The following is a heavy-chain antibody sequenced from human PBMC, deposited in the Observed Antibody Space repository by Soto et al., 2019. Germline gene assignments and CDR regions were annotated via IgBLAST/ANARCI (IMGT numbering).Heavy chain of an antibody. CDR2: INHSGGT. J-gene: IGHJ5*02. V-gene: IGHV4-34*01. D-gene: IGHD6-13*01. Sequence: SETLSLTCAVDSRSFSAYYWSWIRQPPGKGLEWIGEINHSGGTNYNPSLKSRLAMSVDRSKNQVSLNLSSVTAADTAVYYCARGRRQQLVRSKYDWFDPWGQGTLVTVSS. CDR1: SRSFSAYY. CDR3: ARGRRQQLVRSKYDWFDP.